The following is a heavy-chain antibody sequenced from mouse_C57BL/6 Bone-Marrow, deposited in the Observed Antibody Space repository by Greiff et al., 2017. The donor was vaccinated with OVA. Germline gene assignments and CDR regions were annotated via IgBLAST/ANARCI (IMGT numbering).Heavy chain of an antibody. J-gene: IGHJ3*01. Sequence: QVQLKQPGAELVKPGASVKLSCKASGYTFTSYWMHWVKQRPGRGLEWIGRIDPNSGGTKYNEKFKSKATLTVDKPSSTAYMQLSSLTSEDSAVYYCARDAGSSSFAYWGQGTLVTVSA. CDR1: GYTFTSYW. V-gene: IGHV1-72*01. CDR3: ARDAGSSSFAY. D-gene: IGHD1-1*01. CDR2: IDPNSGGT.